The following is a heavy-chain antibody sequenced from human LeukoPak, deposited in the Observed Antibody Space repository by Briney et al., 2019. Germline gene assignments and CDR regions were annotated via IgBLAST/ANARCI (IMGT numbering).Heavy chain of an antibody. D-gene: IGHD3-9*01. Sequence: GGSLRLSCAASGFTFSSYAMHWVRQAPGKGLEWVSAISGSGGSTYYADSVKGRFTISRDNSKNTLYLQMNSLRAEDTAVYYSAKLGQTYYDILTGIPSFDYWGQGTLVTVSS. CDR1: GFTFSSYA. J-gene: IGHJ4*02. CDR3: AKLGQTYYDILTGIPSFDY. V-gene: IGHV3-23*01. CDR2: ISGSGGST.